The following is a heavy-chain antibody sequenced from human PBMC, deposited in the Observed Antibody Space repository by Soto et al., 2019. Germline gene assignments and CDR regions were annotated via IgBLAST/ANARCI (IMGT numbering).Heavy chain of an antibody. V-gene: IGHV4-4*07. D-gene: IGHD6-13*01. J-gene: IGHJ4*02. CDR2: IYISENP. Sequence: ASETLSLTCTVSGGSISSDYWSWIRQPAGKGLEWIGRIYISENPHYNPSLRSRVSMSLDTSKNQLSLNLSSVTAADTAVYYCARGVGRSSWTSFDSWGQGTLVTV. CDR1: GGSISSDY. CDR3: ARGVGRSSWTSFDS.